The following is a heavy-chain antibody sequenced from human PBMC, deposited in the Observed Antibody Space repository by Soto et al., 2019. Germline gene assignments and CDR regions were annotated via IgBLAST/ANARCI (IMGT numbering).Heavy chain of an antibody. CDR2: ISGSGGST. CDR1: GFTFSSYA. CDR3: AKGMDIVVVPAGNYYYYGMDV. V-gene: IGHV3-23*01. D-gene: IGHD2-2*03. Sequence: EVQLLESGGGLVQPGGSLRLSCAASGFTFSSYAMGWVRQAPGKGLEWVSAISGSGGSTYYADSVKGRFTISRDNSKNTLYLQMNSLRAEDTAVYYCAKGMDIVVVPAGNYYYYGMDVWGQGTTVTVSS. J-gene: IGHJ6*02.